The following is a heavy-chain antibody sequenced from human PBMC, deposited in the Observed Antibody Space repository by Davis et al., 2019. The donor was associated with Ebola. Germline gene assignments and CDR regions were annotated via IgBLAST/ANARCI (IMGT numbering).Heavy chain of an antibody. CDR3: ARGSSGWGEYFQH. Sequence: GESLKISCAASGFNVSTYTMNWVRQAPGKGLEWVSYIGSDTSSTYYADSVRGRFTISRDNAKNSLYLQMHSLRDEDTAVYYCARGSSGWGEYFQHWGQGTLVTVSS. V-gene: IGHV3-48*02. CDR2: IGSDTSST. J-gene: IGHJ1*01. D-gene: IGHD6-19*01. CDR1: GFNVSTYT.